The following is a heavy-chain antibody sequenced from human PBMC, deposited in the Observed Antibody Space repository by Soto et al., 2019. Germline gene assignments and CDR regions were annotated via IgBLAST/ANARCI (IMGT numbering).Heavy chain of an antibody. Sequence: QVHLVQSGAEVKKPGASAKVSCKASGYIFSTYTMHWVRQAPGQGLEWMGWINAANGNTKYSQNFQGRVTISRDPSASTAYLELSSLRSEDTAVYYCARVSFETSGYADYWGQGTLVTVSS. CDR2: INAANGNT. J-gene: IGHJ4*02. D-gene: IGHD3-22*01. CDR3: ARVSFETSGYADY. V-gene: IGHV1-3*01. CDR1: GYIFSTYT.